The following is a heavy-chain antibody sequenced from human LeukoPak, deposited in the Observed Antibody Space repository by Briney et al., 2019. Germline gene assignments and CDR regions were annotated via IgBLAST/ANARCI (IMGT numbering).Heavy chain of an antibody. CDR1: GGSISSGSYY. V-gene: IGHV4-61*02. J-gene: IGHJ4*02. D-gene: IGHD7-27*01. CDR3: ASSNALVWGYFDY. Sequence: SETLSLTCTVSGGSISSGSYYWSWIRQPAGKGLEWIGRIYTSGSTNYNPSLKSRVTISVNTSKNQFSLRLSSVTAADTAVYYCASSNALVWGYFDYWGQGTLVTVSS. CDR2: IYTSGST.